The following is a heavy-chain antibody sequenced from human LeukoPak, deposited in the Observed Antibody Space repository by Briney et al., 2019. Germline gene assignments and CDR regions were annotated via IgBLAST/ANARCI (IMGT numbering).Heavy chain of an antibody. Sequence: GGSLRLSCAASGFTYNNYAMHWVRQAPGKGLEWVSRLGYDGRGTNYADSVKGRFTISRDNAKNILYLQMNSLRADDTALYYCARDGFVGPVTAYLDYWCQGTLVTVSS. CDR1: GFTYNNYA. D-gene: IGHD1-20*01. J-gene: IGHJ4*01. CDR2: LGYDGRGT. CDR3: ARDGFVGPVTAYLDY. V-gene: IGHV3-74*01.